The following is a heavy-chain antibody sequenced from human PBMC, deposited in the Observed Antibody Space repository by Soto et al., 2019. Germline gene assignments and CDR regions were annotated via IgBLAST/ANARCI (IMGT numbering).Heavy chain of an antibody. D-gene: IGHD3-10*01. J-gene: IGHJ4*02. CDR1: GFTFSTYG. CDR3: AKDGVRGVIVSYFDY. V-gene: IGHV3-30*18. Sequence: QVQLVESGGGVVQPGRSLRLSCAASGFTFSTYGMHWVRQAPGKGLEWVAVISYDGSNKYYADSVKGRFTISRDNSKNPLYLQMNSLRAEDTAVYYCAKDGVRGVIVSYFDYWGQGTLVTVSS. CDR2: ISYDGSNK.